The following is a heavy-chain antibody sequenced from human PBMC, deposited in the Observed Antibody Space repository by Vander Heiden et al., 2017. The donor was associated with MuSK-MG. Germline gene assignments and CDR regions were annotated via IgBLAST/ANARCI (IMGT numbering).Heavy chain of an antibody. J-gene: IGHJ6*02. Sequence: QVQLVQSGAEVKKPGASVKVSCKASGYTFTSYYMHWVRQAPGQGLEWMGIINPSGGSTSYAQKFQGRVTMTRDTSTSTVYMELSSLRSEDTAVYYCARDRIVVVPAAELDVWGQGTTVTVSS. CDR2: INPSGGST. CDR3: ARDRIVVVPAAELDV. V-gene: IGHV1-46*01. D-gene: IGHD2-2*01. CDR1: GYTFTSYY.